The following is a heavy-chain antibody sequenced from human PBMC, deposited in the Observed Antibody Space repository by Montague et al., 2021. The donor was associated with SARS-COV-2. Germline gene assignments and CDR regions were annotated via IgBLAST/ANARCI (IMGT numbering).Heavy chain of an antibody. Sequence: SETLSLTCSGPGPAIHAQNGRRYVCTPATNGLGWIGYVHNNRSPNYNPSLESRVAISMDKSKNQFSLWLTSVTAADTAVYYCARFVASYSGNFYRCDYWGQGSQVTVSS. CDR1: GPAIHAQNG. CDR2: VHNNRSP. J-gene: IGHJ4*02. V-gene: IGHV4/OR15-8*01. CDR3: ARFVASYSGNFYRCDY. D-gene: IGHD3-10*01.